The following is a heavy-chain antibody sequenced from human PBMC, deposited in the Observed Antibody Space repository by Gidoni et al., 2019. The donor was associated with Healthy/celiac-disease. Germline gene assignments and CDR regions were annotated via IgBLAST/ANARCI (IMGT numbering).Heavy chain of an antibody. V-gene: IGHV3-53*01. CDR3: ASSYYDFWSGYYKNYYYYGMDV. D-gene: IGHD3-3*01. CDR2: IYSGGST. J-gene: IGHJ6*02. Sequence: EVQLVESGGGLIQPGGSLSLSCAASGFTVSSNYMSWVRQAPGKGLEWVSVIYSGGSTYYADSVKGRFTISRDNSKNTLYLQMNSLRAEDTAVYYCASSYYDFWSGYYKNYYYYGMDVWGQGTTVTVSS. CDR1: GFTVSSNY.